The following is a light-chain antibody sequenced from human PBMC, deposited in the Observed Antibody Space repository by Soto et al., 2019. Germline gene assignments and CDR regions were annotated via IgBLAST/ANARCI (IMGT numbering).Light chain of an antibody. CDR1: QSITTY. CDR3: QKDKSAPIT. J-gene: IGKJ4*01. CDR2: AAS. Sequence: ASVRSRTPIAGRASQSITTYLNWYRQKPGKVPKVLIYAASTLQSGVPSRFSGSGSGTDFTLTISSLQPEDVATYCCQKDKSAPITFGGGTKVEI. V-gene: IGKV1-27*01.